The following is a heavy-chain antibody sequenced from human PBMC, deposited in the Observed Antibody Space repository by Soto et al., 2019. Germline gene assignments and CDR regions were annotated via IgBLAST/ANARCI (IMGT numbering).Heavy chain of an antibody. J-gene: IGHJ4*02. V-gene: IGHV4-59*01. CDR2: IFYSGHL. Sequence: QVRLQESGPGLVKPSETLSLTCAVSGTSFGTYYWSWIRQPPGKGLEWIGYIFYSGHLKYNPSLKGRLTISVDPPKNQISLRLTSVTAADTAVYYCGREGGGYRFDYWGQGALVTVSS. D-gene: IGHD1-26*01. CDR3: GREGGGYRFDY. CDR1: GTSFGTYY.